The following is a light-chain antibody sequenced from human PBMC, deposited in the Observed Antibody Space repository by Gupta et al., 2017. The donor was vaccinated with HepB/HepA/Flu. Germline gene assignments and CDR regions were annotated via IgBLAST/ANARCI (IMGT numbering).Light chain of an antibody. Sequence: SPELTQDPAVSVALGQTVRITCQGDSLRSYYASWYQQKPGRAPVLVIYCKNNQPSGIPDRFSGSSSGNTASLTITGAQAEDEADYYCNSRDSSGNHWVFGGGTKLTVL. CDR2: CKN. J-gene: IGLJ3*02. CDR3: NSRDSSGNHWV. V-gene: IGLV3-19*01. CDR1: SLRSYY.